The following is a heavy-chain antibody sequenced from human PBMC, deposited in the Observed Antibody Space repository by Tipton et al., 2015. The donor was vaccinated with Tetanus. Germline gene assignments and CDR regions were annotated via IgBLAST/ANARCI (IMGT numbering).Heavy chain of an antibody. J-gene: IGHJ4*02. CDR1: GYTFTDYH. Sequence: QLVQSGAEVKKPGASVRVSCKASGYTFTDYHIHWVRQTPRQGLEWLGWIKPSSGATKYAQMFQGRVTLTRDTSISTAYMELSSLTSDDTAVYFCARDVTIFGEMTFEYWGQGTLVTVSS. CDR2: IKPSSGAT. CDR3: ARDVTIFGEMTFEY. V-gene: IGHV1-2*02. D-gene: IGHD3-3*01.